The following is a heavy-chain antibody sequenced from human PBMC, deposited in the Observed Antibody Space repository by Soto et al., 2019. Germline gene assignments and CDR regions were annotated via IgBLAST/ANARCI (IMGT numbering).Heavy chain of an antibody. Sequence: SETLSLTCTVSGGSISSGGYYWSWIRQHPGKGLEWIGYIYYSGSTYYNPSLKSRVTISVDTSKNQFSLKLSSVTAADTAVYYCGRDRQVSKGYIDYWGQGTLVTVSS. CDR2: IYYSGST. J-gene: IGHJ4*02. CDR3: GRDRQVSKGYIDY. V-gene: IGHV4-31*03. CDR1: GGSISSGGYY. D-gene: IGHD6-13*01.